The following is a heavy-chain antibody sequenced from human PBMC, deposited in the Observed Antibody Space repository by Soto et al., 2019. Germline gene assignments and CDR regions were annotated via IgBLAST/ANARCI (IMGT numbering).Heavy chain of an antibody. CDR3: ARKGYYDSSGYYYRTYYYGMDV. D-gene: IGHD3-22*01. V-gene: IGHV1-69*13. J-gene: IGHJ6*02. Sequence: SVKVSCKASGGTFSSYAISWVRQAPGQGLEWMGGIIPIFGTANYAQKFQGRVTITADESTSTAYMELSSLRSEDTAVYYCARKGYYDSSGYYYRTYYYGMDVWGQGTTVTVSS. CDR1: GGTFSSYA. CDR2: IIPIFGTA.